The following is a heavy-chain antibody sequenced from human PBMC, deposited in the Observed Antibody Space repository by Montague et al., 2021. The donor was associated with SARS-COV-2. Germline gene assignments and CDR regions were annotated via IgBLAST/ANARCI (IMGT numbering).Heavy chain of an antibody. V-gene: IGHV4-61*01. CDR1: GDSFSSGSYY. J-gene: IGHJ4*02. CDR2: IYSSGST. D-gene: IGHD6-19*01. CDR3: ARCSGFGWFDY. Sequence: SETLSLTCTVSGDSFSSGSYYWGWIRQPPGKGLEWIGNIYSSGSTHYTPSLKSRVTMSLDTSKNQFSLNLSSVTATDTAVYYCARCSGFGWFDYWGQGTLVTVSS.